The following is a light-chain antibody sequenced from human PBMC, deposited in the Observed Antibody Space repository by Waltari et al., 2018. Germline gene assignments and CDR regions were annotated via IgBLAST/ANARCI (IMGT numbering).Light chain of an antibody. J-gene: IGKJ4*01. CDR2: GAS. CDR1: LSISSN. CDR3: QQYNNWPPLT. Sequence: IILTQSPATLSVSPGGTATLSCRASLSISSNLAWYQQKPGQTPRLLMYGASTRASGVPGRFSGSGSGTEFTLTISSLQSEDFAVYYCQQYNNWPPLTFGGGTKVEI. V-gene: IGKV3-15*01.